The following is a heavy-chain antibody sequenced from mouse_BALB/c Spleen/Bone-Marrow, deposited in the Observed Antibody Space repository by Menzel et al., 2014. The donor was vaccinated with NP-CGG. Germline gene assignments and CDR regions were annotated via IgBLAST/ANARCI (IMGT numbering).Heavy chain of an antibody. CDR3: ARRHRYAYYVDY. J-gene: IGHJ2*01. CDR2: IHPNSGNS. Sequence: VQLQQSGSVLVRPGASVKLSCKASGYTFTNSWMHWAKQRPGQGLEWIGEIHPNSGNSNYNEKFKGKATLTVDTSSSTAYVDLSSLTSEDSAVYYCARRHRYAYYVDYWGQGTTLTVSS. CDR1: GYTFTNSW. V-gene: IGHV1S130*01. D-gene: IGHD2-14*01.